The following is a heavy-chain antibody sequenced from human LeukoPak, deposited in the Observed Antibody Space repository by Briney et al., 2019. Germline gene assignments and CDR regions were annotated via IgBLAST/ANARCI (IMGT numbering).Heavy chain of an antibody. J-gene: IGHJ3*02. CDR1: GGSIRSSNYY. V-gene: IGHV4-39*07. Sequence: PSETLSLTCTVSGGSIRSSNYYWGWIRQPPGKGLEWIGSIYYSGSTYYNPSLKSRVTKPVDTAKNQFSLNLSSVPAADTAVYYCARDLYSSRTNDAFVIWGQGTMVTVSS. CDR2: IYYSGST. CDR3: ARDLYSSRTNDAFVI. D-gene: IGHD6-13*01.